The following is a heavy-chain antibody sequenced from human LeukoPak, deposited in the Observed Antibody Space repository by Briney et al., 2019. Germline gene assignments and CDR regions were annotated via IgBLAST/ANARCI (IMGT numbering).Heavy chain of an antibody. J-gene: IGHJ6*02. V-gene: IGHV4-59*12. CDR3: ARVRPMVRGVIIGFYYYGMDV. CDR2: IYYSGST. CDR1: GGSFSGYY. Sequence: PSETLSLTCAVYGGSFSGYYWSWIRQPPGKGLEWIGYIYYSGSTNYNPSLKSRVTISVDTSKNQFSLKLSSVTAADTAVYYCARVRPMVRGVIIGFYYYGMDVWGQGTTVTVSS. D-gene: IGHD3-10*01.